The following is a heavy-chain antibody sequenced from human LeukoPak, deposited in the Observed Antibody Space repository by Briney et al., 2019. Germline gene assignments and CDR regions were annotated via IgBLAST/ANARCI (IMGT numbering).Heavy chain of an antibody. Sequence: GESLQISSKASGYSFTSYWIGWVLQMPRKGLQWMGIIYPGDSDTRYSPSFQGQVTISADKSISTAYLQWSSLKASDTAMYYCARHSRTAAGTGKIDYRGQGTLVTV. V-gene: IGHV5-51*01. D-gene: IGHD6-13*01. CDR3: ARHSRTAAGTGKIDY. CDR1: GYSFTSYW. J-gene: IGHJ4*02. CDR2: IYPGDSDT.